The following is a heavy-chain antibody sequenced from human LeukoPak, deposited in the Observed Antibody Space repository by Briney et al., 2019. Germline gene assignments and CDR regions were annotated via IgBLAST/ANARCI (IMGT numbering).Heavy chain of an antibody. J-gene: IGHJ4*02. CDR2: IIPIFGIA. Sequence: GASVKVSCKASGGTFSSYATSWVRQAPGQGLEWMGRIIPIFGIANYAQKFQGRVTITADKSTSTAYMELSSLRSEDTAVYYCARSGVRFLEWPDKLPPFDYWGQGTLVTVSS. CDR1: GGTFSSYA. D-gene: IGHD3-3*01. CDR3: ARSGVRFLEWPDKLPPFDY. V-gene: IGHV1-69*04.